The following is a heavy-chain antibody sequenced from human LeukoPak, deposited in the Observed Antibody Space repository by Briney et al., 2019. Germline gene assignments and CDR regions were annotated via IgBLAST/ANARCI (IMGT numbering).Heavy chain of an antibody. CDR1: GYTFTSYY. CDR3: ARGIVGATPLDY. Sequence: SVKVSCKASGYTFTSYYMHWVRQAPGQGLEWMGGIIPIFGTANYAQKFQGRVTITTDESTSTAYMELSSLRSEDTAVYYCARGIVGATPLDYWGQGTLVTVSS. CDR2: IIPIFGTA. D-gene: IGHD1-26*01. V-gene: IGHV1-69*05. J-gene: IGHJ4*02.